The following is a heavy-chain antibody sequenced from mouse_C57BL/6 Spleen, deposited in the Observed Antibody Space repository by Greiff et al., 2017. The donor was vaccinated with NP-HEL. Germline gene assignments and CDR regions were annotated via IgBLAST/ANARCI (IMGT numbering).Heavy chain of an antibody. V-gene: IGHV5-4*01. CDR1: GFTFSSYA. D-gene: IGHD1-2*01. CDR3: ARERGLRPVYAMDY. Sequence: DVHLVESGGGLVKPGGSLKLSCAASGFTFSSYAMSWVRQTPEKRLEWVATISDGGSYTYYPDNVKGRFTISRDNAKNNLYLQMSHLKSEDTAMYYCARERGLRPVYAMDYWGQGTSVTVSS. J-gene: IGHJ4*01. CDR2: ISDGGSYT.